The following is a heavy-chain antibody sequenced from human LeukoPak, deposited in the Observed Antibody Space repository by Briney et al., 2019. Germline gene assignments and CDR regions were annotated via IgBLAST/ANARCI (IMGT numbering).Heavy chain of an antibody. CDR1: GYTFTSYY. CDR3: ARDVGYCSSTSCHPVGNFDY. CDR2: INPSGGST. Sequence: ASVKVSCKASGYTFTSYYMHWVRQAPGQGHEWMGIINPSGGSTSYAQKFPGRVTMTRDTSTNTVYMELSSLRSEDTAVYYCARDVGYCSSTSCHPVGNFDYWGQGTLVTVSS. D-gene: IGHD2-2*01. V-gene: IGHV1-46*01. J-gene: IGHJ4*02.